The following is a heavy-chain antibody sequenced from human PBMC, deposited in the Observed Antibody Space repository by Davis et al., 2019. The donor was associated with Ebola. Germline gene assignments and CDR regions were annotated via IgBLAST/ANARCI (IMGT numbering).Heavy chain of an antibody. Sequence: AASVKVSCKASGYTFTNYGITWVRQAPGQGLEWMGWINPHNGNTNYAPNVQARVILTPDTATTTAYMEVGRLRSDDTAVDYCARAQFPTTSDHWGQGTLVTVSS. D-gene: IGHD1-1*01. CDR2: INPHNGNT. J-gene: IGHJ4*02. CDR3: ARAQFPTTSDH. V-gene: IGHV1-18*04. CDR1: GYTFTNYG.